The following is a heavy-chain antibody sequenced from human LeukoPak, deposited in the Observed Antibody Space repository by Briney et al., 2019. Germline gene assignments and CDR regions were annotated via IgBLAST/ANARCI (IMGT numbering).Heavy chain of an antibody. V-gene: IGHV3-7*01. CDR1: GFTFSTYW. D-gene: IGHD5-24*01. CDR2: IKQDGSEK. Sequence: GGSLRLSCAASGFTFSTYWMTWVRQAPGKGPEWVANIKQDGSEKYYVDSVKGRFTISRDNAKNSLYLQMNSLRAEDTDVYYCAGGRDVYRYWGQGTLVTVSS. J-gene: IGHJ4*02. CDR3: AGGRDVYRY.